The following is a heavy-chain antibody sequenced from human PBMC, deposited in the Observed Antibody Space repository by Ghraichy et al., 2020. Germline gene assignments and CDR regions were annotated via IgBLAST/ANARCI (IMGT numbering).Heavy chain of an antibody. D-gene: IGHD2-21*02. V-gene: IGHV3-48*02. J-gene: IGHJ4*02. CDR3: ARDPSYCGGDCMSADY. Sequence: SSISSSSMTIYGDSVKGRFTISRDNAKNSLYLQMNSLRDEDTAVYYCARDPSYCGGDCMSADYWAQGSL. CDR2: ISSSSMTI.